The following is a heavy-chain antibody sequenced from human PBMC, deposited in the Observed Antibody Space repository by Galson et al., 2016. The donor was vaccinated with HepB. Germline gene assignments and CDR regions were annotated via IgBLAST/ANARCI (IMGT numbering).Heavy chain of an antibody. Sequence: SVKVSCKASGYTFISYTMHWVRQAPGQRLEWMGWINAGNGNTRYSQKFQGRVTITRDTSASTVYMELGSLRSEDTAVYYCARELSTLGLAVSATSPFGYWGQGTLVTVSS. J-gene: IGHJ4*02. D-gene: IGHD5/OR15-5a*01. CDR1: GYTFISYT. V-gene: IGHV1-3*01. CDR3: ARELSTLGLAVSATSPFGY. CDR2: INAGNGNT.